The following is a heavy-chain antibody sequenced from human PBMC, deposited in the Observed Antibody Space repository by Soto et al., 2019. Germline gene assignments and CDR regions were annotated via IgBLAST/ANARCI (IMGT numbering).Heavy chain of an antibody. Sequence: AAVKVSCKASGGTFSSYAISWVRQAPGQGLEWMGGIIPIFGTANYAQKFQGRVTITADKSTSTAYMELSSLRSEDTAVYYCAVVKGADSYYYGMDVWGQGTTVTVSS. J-gene: IGHJ6*02. CDR1: GGTFSSYA. D-gene: IGHD2-15*01. CDR3: AVVKGADSYYYGMDV. CDR2: IIPIFGTA. V-gene: IGHV1-69*06.